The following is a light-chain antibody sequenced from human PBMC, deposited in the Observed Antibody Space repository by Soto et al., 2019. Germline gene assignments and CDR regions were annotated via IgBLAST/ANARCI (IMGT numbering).Light chain of an antibody. Sequence: QAVVTQPPSVSGAPGQRVTISCTGSSSNIVAIYDVHWYQQLPGTAPKLLIYGNTNRPSGVPDRFSGSKSGTSASLAITGLQAEDEADYYCQSYDSSLSGWVFGGGTKLTV. CDR3: QSYDSSLSGWV. CDR2: GNT. J-gene: IGLJ3*02. CDR1: SSNIVAIYD. V-gene: IGLV1-40*01.